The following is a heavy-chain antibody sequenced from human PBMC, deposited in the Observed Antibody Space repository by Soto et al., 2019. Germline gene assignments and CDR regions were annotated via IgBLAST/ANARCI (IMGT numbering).Heavy chain of an antibody. CDR1: GYTLTDNY. J-gene: IGHJ4*02. CDR3: ARSLSTLTTLLDY. Sequence: ASVKVSCKASGYTLTDNYMHWVREAPGQGLEWMGWINPNGGANYAQKFQGRVTMTRGTSISTADMELSRLRADDTAGCDCARSLSTLTTLLDYWGQGTLVTVSS. V-gene: IGHV1-2*02. D-gene: IGHD4-17*01. CDR2: INPNGGA.